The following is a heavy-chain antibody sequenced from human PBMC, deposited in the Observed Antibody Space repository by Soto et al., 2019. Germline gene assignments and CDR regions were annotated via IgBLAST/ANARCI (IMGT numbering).Heavy chain of an antibody. D-gene: IGHD1-1*01. CDR2: IIPIFGTA. Sequence: QVQLVQSGAEVKKPGSSVKVSCKASGGTFSSYAISWVRQAPGQGLEWMGGIIPIFGTANYAQKFQGRVTITADESTSTDYMELSSLRSEDTAVYYCARDRGTYYYFGMDVWGQGTTVTVSS. V-gene: IGHV1-69*01. J-gene: IGHJ6*02. CDR1: GGTFSSYA. CDR3: ARDRGTYYYFGMDV.